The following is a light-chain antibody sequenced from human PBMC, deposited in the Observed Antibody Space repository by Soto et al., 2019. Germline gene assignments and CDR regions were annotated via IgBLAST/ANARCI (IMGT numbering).Light chain of an antibody. Sequence: AFLKTSVGDRVTITCRASQGISSYLAWYQQKPGKAPKLLIHTASTLHSGVPSRLSGSGSGTEFFLTISSLQRDESAASSFLQIHSYALFFGRAAPLEIK. V-gene: IGKV1-9*01. CDR3: LQIHSYALF. CDR1: QGISSY. CDR2: TAS. J-gene: IGKJ5*01.